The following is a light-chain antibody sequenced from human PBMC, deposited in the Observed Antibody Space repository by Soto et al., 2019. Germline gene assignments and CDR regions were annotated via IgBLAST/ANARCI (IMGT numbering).Light chain of an antibody. CDR1: QSISTY. Sequence: DIQMTQSPSSLSASVVERLTITFRASQSISTYLAWYQQKPGKVPKLLISGISTLQSGVPSRFSGSGYGTEFTLTISNLQPEDVATYYCQKYNTAPLTFGGGTKVDIK. J-gene: IGKJ4*01. CDR2: GIS. V-gene: IGKV1-27*01. CDR3: QKYNTAPLT.